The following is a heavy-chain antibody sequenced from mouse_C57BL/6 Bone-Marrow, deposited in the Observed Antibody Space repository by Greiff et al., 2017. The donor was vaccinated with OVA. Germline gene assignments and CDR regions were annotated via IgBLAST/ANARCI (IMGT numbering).Heavy chain of an antibody. Sequence: VQLVESGPGLVQPSQSLSITCTVSGFSLTSYGVHWVRQSPGKGLEWLGVIWSGGSTDYNAAFISRLSISKDNSKSQVFFKMNSLQADDTAIYYCATIYYGYGTWFAYWGQGTLVTVSA. J-gene: IGHJ3*01. CDR1: GFSLTSYG. CDR2: IWSGGST. V-gene: IGHV2-2*01. D-gene: IGHD2-2*01. CDR3: ATIYYGYGTWFAY.